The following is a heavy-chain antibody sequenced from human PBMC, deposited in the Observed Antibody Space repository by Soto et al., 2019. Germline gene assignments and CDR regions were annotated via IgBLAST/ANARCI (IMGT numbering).Heavy chain of an antibody. CDR1: GYTFTSYG. V-gene: IGHV1-18*01. D-gene: IGHD3-22*01. CDR3: ARVTSMAYDSSGYHHHFDS. CDR2: INSYNGNT. J-gene: IGHJ4*02. Sequence: ASVKVSCKASGYTFTSYGISWVRQAPGQGLEWMGWINSYNGNTNYAQKLQGRVTMTTDTSTSTAYMELSSVTAADTAVYYCARVTSMAYDSSGYHHHFDSWGQGTLVTVSS.